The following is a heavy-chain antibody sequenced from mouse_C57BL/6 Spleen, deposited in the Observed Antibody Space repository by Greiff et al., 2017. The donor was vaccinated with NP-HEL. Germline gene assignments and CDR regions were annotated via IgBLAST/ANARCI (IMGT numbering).Heavy chain of an antibody. V-gene: IGHV5-6*02. Sequence: EVKLVESGGDLVKPGGSLKLSCAASGFTFSSYGMSWVRQTPDKRLEWVATISSGGSYTYYPDSVKGRFTISRDNAKNTLYLQMSSLKSEDTAMYYCARRDSNQYYYAMDYWGQGTSVTVSS. CDR1: GFTFSSYG. D-gene: IGHD2-5*01. CDR2: ISSGGSYT. CDR3: ARRDSNQYYYAMDY. J-gene: IGHJ4*01.